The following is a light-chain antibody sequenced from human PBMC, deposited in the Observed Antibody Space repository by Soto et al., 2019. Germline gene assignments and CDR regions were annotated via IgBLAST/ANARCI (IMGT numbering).Light chain of an antibody. V-gene: IGKV1-39*01. J-gene: IGKJ2*02. Sequence: DIQMTQSPSSLSASVGDRVTITCRASQSISSYLNWYQQKPGKAPKLLIYAASSLQSGVPSRFSGSGSATDFTLTISSLQPEDFATYYCQQSYSTLWTFGQGTKLEIK. CDR2: AAS. CDR3: QQSYSTLWT. CDR1: QSISSY.